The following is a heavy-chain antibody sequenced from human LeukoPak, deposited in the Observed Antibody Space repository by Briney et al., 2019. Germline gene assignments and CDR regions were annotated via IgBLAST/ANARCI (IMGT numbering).Heavy chain of an antibody. V-gene: IGHV4-34*01. D-gene: IGHD1-26*01. CDR3: AIPWETTNAFDI. CDR1: GGSFSGYY. CDR2: INHSGST. Sequence: SETLSLTCAVYGGSFSGYYWGWIRQPPGKGLEWIGEINHSGSTNYNPSLKSRVTISVDTSKNQFSLKLSSVTAADTAVYYCAIPWETTNAFDIWGQGTMVTVSS. J-gene: IGHJ3*02.